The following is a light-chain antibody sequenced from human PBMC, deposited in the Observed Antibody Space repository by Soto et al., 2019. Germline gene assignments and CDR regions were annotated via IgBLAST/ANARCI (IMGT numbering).Light chain of an antibody. V-gene: IGKV3-20*01. CDR1: QSISRY. Sequence: EIALTQSPATLSLSPGERATLSCRASQSISRYLAWYQQKPGQAPRLLIYDVSNRATGIPDRFSGSGSGTDFILTISRLEPEDFALYYCGQFVSSPPRTLGRGTKVDIK. CDR2: DVS. J-gene: IGKJ1*01. CDR3: GQFVSSPPRT.